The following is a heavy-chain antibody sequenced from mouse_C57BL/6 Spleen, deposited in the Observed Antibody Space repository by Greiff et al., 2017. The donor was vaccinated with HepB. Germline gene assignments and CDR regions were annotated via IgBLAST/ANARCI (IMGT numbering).Heavy chain of an antibody. CDR2: IDPSDSST. D-gene: IGHD2-4*01. CDR1: GYTFTSYW. CDR3: ARDDYDGFAY. Sequence: QVQLQQPGAELVMPGASVKLSCKASGYTFTSYWMHWVKQRPGQGLEWIGEIDPSDSSTNYNQKFKGKSTLTVDKSSSTAYMQLSSLTSADSAVYYCARDDYDGFAYWGQGTLVTVSA. J-gene: IGHJ3*01. V-gene: IGHV1-69*01.